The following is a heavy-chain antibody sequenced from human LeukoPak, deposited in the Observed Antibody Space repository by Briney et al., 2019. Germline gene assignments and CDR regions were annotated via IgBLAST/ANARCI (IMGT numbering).Heavy chain of an antibody. D-gene: IGHD3-16*02. V-gene: IGHV3-48*01. CDR2: ISSSSSTI. CDR1: GGSISSSSYY. CDR3: AMITFGGVIDHDY. J-gene: IGHJ4*02. Sequence: ETLSLTCTVSGGSISSSSYYWGWVRQAPGKGLEWVSYISSSSSTIYYADSVKGRFTISRDNAKNSLYLQMNSLRAEDTAVYYRAMITFGGVIDHDYWGQGTLVTVSS.